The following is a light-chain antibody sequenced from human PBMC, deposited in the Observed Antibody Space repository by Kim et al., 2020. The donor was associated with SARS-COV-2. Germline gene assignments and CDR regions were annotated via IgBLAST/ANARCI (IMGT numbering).Light chain of an antibody. V-gene: IGKV3-20*01. J-gene: IGKJ1*01. CDR2: GTS. CDR1: QSVRDTY. Sequence: SPGERATLSCRASQSVRDTYLAWYQQKPGQAPRLLIYGTSSRATGIPDRFSGSGSGTDFTLAITRLEPEDFAVYYCQQYQISPWTFGQGTKVDIK. CDR3: QQYQISPWT.